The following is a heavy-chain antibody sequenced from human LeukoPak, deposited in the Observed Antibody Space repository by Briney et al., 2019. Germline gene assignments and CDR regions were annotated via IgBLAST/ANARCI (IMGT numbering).Heavy chain of an antibody. D-gene: IGHD6-6*01. Sequence: SETLSLTCNVSGGSISNYYWSWIRQPPGKGLEWIGYIYYSGSTNYNPSLESRVTISVDSSENQFSLKLTSVTAADTAIYYCARTYSSSSSYMDVWGKGTTVSVS. CDR1: GGSISNYY. V-gene: IGHV4-59*01. CDR2: IYYSGST. J-gene: IGHJ6*03. CDR3: ARTYSSSSSYMDV.